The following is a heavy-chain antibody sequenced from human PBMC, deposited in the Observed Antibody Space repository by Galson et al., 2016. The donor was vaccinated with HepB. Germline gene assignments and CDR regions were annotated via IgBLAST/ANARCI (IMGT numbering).Heavy chain of an antibody. J-gene: IGHJ4*02. Sequence: SLRLSCATSEFLFNYFAMHSVRQAPATGLEWVATIYSDGSTKYYADSVKRRFTISSDNSKKTLNLQTSSLKVEDTAVYYCGRMYYSSSSCYFDSWGQGALVTVSS. CDR1: EFLFNYFA. V-gene: IGHV3-33*01. CDR2: IYSDGSTK. D-gene: IGHD2-2*01. CDR3: GRMYYSSSSCYFDS.